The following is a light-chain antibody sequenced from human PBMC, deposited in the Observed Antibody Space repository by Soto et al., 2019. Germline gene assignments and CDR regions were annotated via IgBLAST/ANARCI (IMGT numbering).Light chain of an antibody. Sequence: EIVLTQSPATLSLSPGERATLSCRASQSVSSYLAWYQQKPGQAPRLLIYDASNRATGIPARFSGSGSGTDFTLTISSLQPEDFATYYCQQYHDYWTFGQGTKVDIK. CDR1: QSVSSY. J-gene: IGKJ1*01. CDR2: DAS. CDR3: QQYHDYWT. V-gene: IGKV3-11*01.